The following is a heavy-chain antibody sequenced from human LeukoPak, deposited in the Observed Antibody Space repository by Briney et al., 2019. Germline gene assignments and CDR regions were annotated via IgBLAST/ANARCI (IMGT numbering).Heavy chain of an antibody. CDR1: GGSISSYY. CDR2: IYYSGST. V-gene: IGHV4-59*01. J-gene: IGHJ6*03. D-gene: IGHD6-13*01. CDR3: ARGPGSSWYYYYMDV. Sequence: SETLSLTCTVSGGSISSYYWSWIRQPPGKGLEWIGYIYYSGSTNYNPSLKSRVTISVDTSKNQFSLKLSSVTAADTAVYYCARGPGSSWYYYYMDVWGKGTTVTVSS.